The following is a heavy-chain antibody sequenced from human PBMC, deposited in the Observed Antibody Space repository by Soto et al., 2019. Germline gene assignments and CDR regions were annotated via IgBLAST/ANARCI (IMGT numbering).Heavy chain of an antibody. CDR3: AKDLARPPGN. V-gene: IGHV3-23*01. CDR1: GFTFSSYA. J-gene: IGHJ4*02. CDR2: ISGSGGST. Sequence: EVQLLESGGGLVQPGGSLKLSCAASGFTFSSYAMSWVRLAPGKGLEWVSAISGSGGSTYYSDSVKGRFTISRDNSKNTLYLQMNSLRAEDTAVYYCAKDLARPPGNWGQGTLVTVSS.